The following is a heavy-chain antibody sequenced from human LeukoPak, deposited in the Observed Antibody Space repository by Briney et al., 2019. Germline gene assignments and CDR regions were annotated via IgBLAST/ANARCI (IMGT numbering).Heavy chain of an antibody. D-gene: IGHD3-3*01. CDR3: ARDPVLRFLEWLLHRRGDYYYGMDV. J-gene: IGHJ6*01. V-gene: IGHV1-69*08. Sequence: ASVNLSCTGSGAGFSSNTNSWVRHGPAPGLELKGRIITIFGRANYSHTFQGRVTITADKSTSKAYMELSSLRSEDTAVYYCARDPVLRFLEWLLHRRGDYYYGMDVWGQGTTVSDCS. CDR2: IITIFGRA. CDR1: GAGFSSNT.